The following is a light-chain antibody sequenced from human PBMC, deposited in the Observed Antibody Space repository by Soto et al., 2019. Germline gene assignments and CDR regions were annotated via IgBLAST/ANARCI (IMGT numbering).Light chain of an antibody. CDR1: QDIRKY. J-gene: IGKJ1*01. CDR2: DAS. Sequence: DIQMTQSPSSLSASVGDRVSITCQASQDIRKYLNWYQQKPGTAPKLLIYDASNLKTGVPSRFSGSGSGTDFTFTISSLEPEDIATYYCQQYDHLPWTFGQGTKVEIK. V-gene: IGKV1-33*01. CDR3: QQYDHLPWT.